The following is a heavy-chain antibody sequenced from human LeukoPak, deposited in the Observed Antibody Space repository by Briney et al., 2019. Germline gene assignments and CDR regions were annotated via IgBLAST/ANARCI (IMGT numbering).Heavy chain of an antibody. CDR1: GFDFSSYW. V-gene: IGHV3-7*01. D-gene: IGHD2-21*02. J-gene: IGHJ4*02. Sequence: GGSLRLSCAVSGFDFSSYWMSWVRQAPGKGPEWVANINQDGSEKNYVDSVKGRFTISRDNSKNSLYLQVGSLRAEDTALYYCARGCRAGACALFDYWGQGTLVTVSS. CDR3: ARGCRAGACALFDY. CDR2: INQDGSEK.